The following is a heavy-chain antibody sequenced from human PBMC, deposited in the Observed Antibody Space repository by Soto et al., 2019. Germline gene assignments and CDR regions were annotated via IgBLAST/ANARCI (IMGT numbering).Heavy chain of an antibody. J-gene: IGHJ4*02. Sequence: ETLSLTCTVSGGSISSYSMNWVRQAPGKGLEWVSSISSSSSYIYYADSVKGRFTISRDNAKNSLYLQMNSLRAEDTAVYYCARVPIQLWSRPYYFDYWGQGTLVTVSS. D-gene: IGHD5-18*01. CDR1: GGSISSYS. V-gene: IGHV3-21*01. CDR2: ISSSSSYI. CDR3: ARVPIQLWSRPYYFDY.